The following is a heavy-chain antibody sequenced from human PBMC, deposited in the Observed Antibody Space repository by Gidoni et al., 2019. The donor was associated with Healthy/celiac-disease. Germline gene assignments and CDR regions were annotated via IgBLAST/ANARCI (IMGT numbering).Heavy chain of an antibody. D-gene: IGHD3-16*02. CDR3: ARSPWGSYLYFDY. CDR2: IYSGGST. Sequence: EVQLVESGGGLIQPGGSLRLSCAASGFTVSSNYMSWVRQAPGKGLGWVSVIYSGGSTYYADSVKGRFTISRDNSKNTLYLQMNSLRAEDTAVYYCARSPWGSYLYFDYWGQGTLVTVSS. J-gene: IGHJ4*02. CDR1: GFTVSSNY. V-gene: IGHV3-53*01.